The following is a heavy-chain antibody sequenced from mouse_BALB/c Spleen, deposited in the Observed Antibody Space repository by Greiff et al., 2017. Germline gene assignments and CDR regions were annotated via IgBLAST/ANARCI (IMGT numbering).Heavy chain of an antibody. D-gene: IGHD1-1*02. V-gene: IGHV5-9-4*01. Sequence: EVKLMESGGGLVKPGGSLKLSCAASGFTFSSYAMSWVRQSPEKRLEWVAEISSGGSYTYYPDTVTGRFTISRDNAKNTLYLEMSSLRSEDTAMYYCASYYYGFAYWGQGTLGTVSA. CDR3: ASYYYGFAY. J-gene: IGHJ3*01. CDR2: ISSGGSYT. CDR1: GFTFSSYA.